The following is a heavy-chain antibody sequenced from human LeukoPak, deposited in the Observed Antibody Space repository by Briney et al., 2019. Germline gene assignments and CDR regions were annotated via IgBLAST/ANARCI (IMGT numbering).Heavy chain of an antibody. V-gene: IGHV1-2*06. Sequence: GASVKVSCKASGYTFTGYYMHWVRQAPGQGLEWMGRINPNSGGTNYAQKFQGRVTMTRDTSISTAYMELSRLRSDDTAVYYCARVGYSYGSPPIYRFDPWGQGTLVTVSS. CDR2: INPNSGGT. J-gene: IGHJ5*02. CDR3: ARVGYSYGSPPIYRFDP. CDR1: GYTFTGYY. D-gene: IGHD5-18*01.